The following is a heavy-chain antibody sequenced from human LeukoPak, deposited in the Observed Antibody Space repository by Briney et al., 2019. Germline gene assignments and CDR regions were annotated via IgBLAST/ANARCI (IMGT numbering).Heavy chain of an antibody. CDR3: VRDWAPASMQAAPFDC. CDR1: GFGFSNFW. V-gene: IGHV3-7*01. D-gene: IGHD2/OR15-2a*01. Sequence: PGGSLRLSCAASGFGFSNFWMSCVRQAPGKGPEWVANIKEDGSLKNYVDSVEGRFTVSRDNAKNTLYLQMNSLRLEDTAVYYCVRDWAPASMQAAPFDCWGQGTLVTVSS. J-gene: IGHJ4*02. CDR2: IKEDGSLK.